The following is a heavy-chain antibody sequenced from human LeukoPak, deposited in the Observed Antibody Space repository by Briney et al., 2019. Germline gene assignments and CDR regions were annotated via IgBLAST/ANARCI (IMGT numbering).Heavy chain of an antibody. Sequence: TSETLSLTCSVSGGSISSSSNYWGWIRQPPGKGLEWVGSIFYSGTTYYNPSLKSRVTISVDTSKNQFSLKLSSVTAADTAVYYCARESMVRGATNWFDPWGQGTLVTVSS. CDR2: IFYSGTT. J-gene: IGHJ5*02. D-gene: IGHD3-10*01. CDR1: GGSISSSSNY. V-gene: IGHV4-39*07. CDR3: ARESMVRGATNWFDP.